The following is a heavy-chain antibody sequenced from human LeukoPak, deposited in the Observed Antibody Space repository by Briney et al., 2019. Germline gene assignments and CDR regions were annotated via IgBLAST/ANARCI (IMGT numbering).Heavy chain of an antibody. CDR3: ARGSSGWYGPYSDY. V-gene: IGHV3-7*01. J-gene: IGHJ4*02. CDR1: GFTFSSYW. CDR2: IKQDGSEK. D-gene: IGHD6-19*01. Sequence: GGSLRLSCATSGFTFSSYWMNWVRQAPGKGLEWVANIKQDGSEKYYVDSVKGRFTISRDNARNSLYLQMNSLRVEDTAVYYCARGSSGWYGPYSDYWGQGTLVTVSS.